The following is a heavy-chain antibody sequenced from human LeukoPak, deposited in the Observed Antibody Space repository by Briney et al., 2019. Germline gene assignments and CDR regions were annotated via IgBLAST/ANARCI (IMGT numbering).Heavy chain of an antibody. CDR3: ATPRYYYGSGSYGTFDI. J-gene: IGHJ3*02. CDR1: GYTFTSYD. V-gene: IGHV1-8*01. Sequence: ASVTVSCKASGYTFTSYDINWVRQAPGQGLEWMGWMNPNSGNTGYAQKLQGRVTMTRNTSISTAYMELSSLRSEDTAVYYCATPRYYYGSGSYGTFDIWGQGTMVTVSS. D-gene: IGHD3-10*01. CDR2: MNPNSGNT.